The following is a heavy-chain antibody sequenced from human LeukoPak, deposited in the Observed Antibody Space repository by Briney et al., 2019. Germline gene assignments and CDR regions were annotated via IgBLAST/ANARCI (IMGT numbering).Heavy chain of an antibody. CDR3: ARSWDARLNFDY. Sequence: GGSLRLSCAASGFIVSNNYMNWVRQAPGQGLEWVSVIHSGGSTYYADSVKGRFTISRDNSKNTVNLQMNDLRAEDTAVYYCARSWDARLNFDYWGQGTLVPVSS. CDR2: IHSGGST. V-gene: IGHV3-66*02. J-gene: IGHJ4*02. CDR1: GFIVSNNY. D-gene: IGHD1-26*01.